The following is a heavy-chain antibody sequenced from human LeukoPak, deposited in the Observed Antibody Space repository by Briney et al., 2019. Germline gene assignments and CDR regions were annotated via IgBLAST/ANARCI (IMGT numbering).Heavy chain of an antibody. V-gene: IGHV3-23*01. CDR2: ISGSGGST. J-gene: IGHJ5*02. D-gene: IGHD6-13*01. Sequence: GGSLRLSCAASGFTFSSYGMSWVRQAPGKGLEWVSAISGSGGSTYYADSVKGRFTISRDNSKNTVYLQMNSLRAEDTAVYYCVKDSDELIAAVYNWFDPWGQGTQVTVSS. CDR1: GFTFSSYG. CDR3: VKDSDELIAAVYNWFDP.